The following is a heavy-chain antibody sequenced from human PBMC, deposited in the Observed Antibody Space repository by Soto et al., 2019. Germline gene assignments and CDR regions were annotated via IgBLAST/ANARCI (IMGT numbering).Heavy chain of an antibody. CDR1: GFTVSSNY. J-gene: IGHJ6*04. D-gene: IGHD3-22*01. CDR2: IYSGGST. V-gene: IGHV3-66*01. Sequence: GGSLRLSCAASGFTVSSNYMSWVRQAPGKGLEWVSVIYSGGSTYYADSVKGRFTISRDNSKNTLYLQMNSLRAEDTAVYYCASLYYYDSSGYSDPYGMDVWGKGTTVTVSS. CDR3: ASLYYYDSSGYSDPYGMDV.